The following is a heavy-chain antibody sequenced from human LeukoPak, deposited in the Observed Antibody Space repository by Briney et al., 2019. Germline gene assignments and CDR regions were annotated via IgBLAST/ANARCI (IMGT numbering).Heavy chain of an antibody. CDR2: ISYDGSNK. CDR1: GFTFSSYA. CDR3: ASLIRGLVRGDNWFDP. V-gene: IGHV3-30-3*01. D-gene: IGHD6-19*01. J-gene: IGHJ5*02. Sequence: GGSLRLSCAASGFTFSSYAMHWVRQAPGKGLEWVAVISYDGSNKYYADSVKGRFTISRDNSKNTLYLRMNSLRAEDTAVYYCASLIRGLVRGDNWFDPWGQGTLVTVSS.